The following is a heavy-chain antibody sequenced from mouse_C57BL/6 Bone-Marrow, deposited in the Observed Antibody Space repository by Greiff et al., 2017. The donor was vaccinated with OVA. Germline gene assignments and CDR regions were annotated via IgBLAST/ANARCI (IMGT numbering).Heavy chain of an antibody. V-gene: IGHV1-62-2*01. CDR3: ARHEPYYYGPSYYFDY. Sequence: QVQLQQSGAELVKPGASVKLSCKASGYTFTEYTIHWVKQRSGQGLEWIGWFYPGSGSIKYHEKFKDKATLTAYKSSSTVYMELSRLTAEDAAVYFCARHEPYYYGPSYYFDYWGQGTTLTVSS. J-gene: IGHJ2*01. CDR1: GYTFTEYT. D-gene: IGHD1-1*01. CDR2: FYPGSGSI.